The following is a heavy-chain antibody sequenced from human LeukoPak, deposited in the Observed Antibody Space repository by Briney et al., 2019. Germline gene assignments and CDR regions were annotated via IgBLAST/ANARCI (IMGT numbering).Heavy chain of an antibody. Sequence: PSETLSLTCTVSGGSISSSSYYWGWIRQPPGKGLEWIGSIYYSGSTYYNPSLKSRVTISVDTSKNQFSLKLSSVTAADTAVYYCASAYSSSSGDWFDPWGQGTLVTVSS. CDR2: IYYSGST. D-gene: IGHD6-6*01. J-gene: IGHJ5*02. CDR1: GGSISSSSYY. V-gene: IGHV4-39*07. CDR3: ASAYSSSSGDWFDP.